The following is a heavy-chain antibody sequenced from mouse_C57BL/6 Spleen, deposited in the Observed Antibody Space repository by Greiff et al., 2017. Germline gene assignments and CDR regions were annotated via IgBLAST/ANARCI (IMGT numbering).Heavy chain of an antibody. CDR3: AREALDSNYGFYWYFDV. CDR1: GFTFSDYG. D-gene: IGHD2-5*01. Sequence: EVMLVESGGGLVKPGGSLKLSCAASGFTFSDYGMHWVRQAPEKGLEWVAYISSGSSTIYYADTVKGRFTISRDNAKNTLFLQMTSLRSEDTAMYYCAREALDSNYGFYWYFDVWGTGTTVTVSS. V-gene: IGHV5-17*01. CDR2: ISSGSSTI. J-gene: IGHJ1*03.